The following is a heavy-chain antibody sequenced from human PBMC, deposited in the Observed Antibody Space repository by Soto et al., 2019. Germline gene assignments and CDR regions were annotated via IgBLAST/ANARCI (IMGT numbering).Heavy chain of an antibody. CDR1: GFTVSSNH. V-gene: IGHV3-53*04. CDR3: ARVNVAYGSSTSCYGPFDP. CDR2: IYSGGST. D-gene: IGHD2-2*01. J-gene: IGHJ5*02. Sequence: EVQLVESGGGLVQPGGTLRLSCAASGFTVSSNHMSWVRQAPGKGLEWVSVIYSGGSTNYADSVKGRFTISRHNSKNTLYLQMNSLRAEDTVVDYCARVNVAYGSSTSCYGPFDPWGQGTLVTVSS.